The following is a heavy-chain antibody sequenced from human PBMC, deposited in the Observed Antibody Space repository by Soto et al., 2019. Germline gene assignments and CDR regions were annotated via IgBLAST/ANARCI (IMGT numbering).Heavy chain of an antibody. CDR1: GYTFTSYY. CDR3: VTNTRYDSSGYYWVAAFDI. J-gene: IGHJ3*02. V-gene: IGHV1-46*01. CDR2: INPSGGST. D-gene: IGHD3-22*01. Sequence: GASVKVSCKASGYTFTSYYMHWVRQAPGQGLEWMGIINPSGGSTSYAQKFQGRVTMTRDTSTSTVYMELSSLRSEDTAVYYCVTNTRYDSSGYYWVAAFDIWGRGTMVTVSS.